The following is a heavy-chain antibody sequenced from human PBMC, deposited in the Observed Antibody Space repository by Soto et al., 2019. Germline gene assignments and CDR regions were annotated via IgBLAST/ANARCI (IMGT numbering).Heavy chain of an antibody. V-gene: IGHV1-18*01. CDR2: ISAYNGNT. J-gene: IGHJ3*02. CDR3: AISEAPDHYDAFDI. Sequence: GASVKVSCKASGYTFTSYGISWVRQAPGQGLEWMGWISAYNGNTNYAQKLQGRVTMTTDTSTSTAYMELRSLRSDDTAVYYCAISEAPDHYDAFDIWGQGTMVTVSS. CDR1: GYTFTSYG. D-gene: IGHD6-6*01.